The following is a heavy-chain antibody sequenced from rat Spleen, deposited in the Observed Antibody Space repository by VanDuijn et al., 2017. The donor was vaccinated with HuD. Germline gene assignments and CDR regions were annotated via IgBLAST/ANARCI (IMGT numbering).Heavy chain of an antibody. V-gene: IGHV2-30*01. CDR1: GFSLTSYN. Sequence: QVQLKESGPGLVQPSQTLSLTCTVSGFSLTSYNVHWVRQPTGKGLEWMGIIWTGGSTDYNSALKSRLSISGDTSKSQVFLKMNSLQTEDIATYYCARARTYYGYNSYYFDYWGQGVMVTVSS. J-gene: IGHJ2*01. CDR2: IWTGGST. D-gene: IGHD1-9*01. CDR3: ARARTYYGYNSYYFDY.